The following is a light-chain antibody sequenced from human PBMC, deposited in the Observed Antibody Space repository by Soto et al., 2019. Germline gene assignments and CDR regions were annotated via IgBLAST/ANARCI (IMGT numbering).Light chain of an antibody. Sequence: QSALTQPPSVSGSPGQTITISCTGTSSDVGGYNYVSWYQHHPGKAPKRMIHDVNNRPSGISNRFSGSKSGNTASLTISGLQAEDEADYYCSSYIPNNSTYVFGTGTKVTVL. CDR1: SSDVGGYNY. J-gene: IGLJ1*01. V-gene: IGLV2-14*03. CDR2: DVN. CDR3: SSYIPNNSTYV.